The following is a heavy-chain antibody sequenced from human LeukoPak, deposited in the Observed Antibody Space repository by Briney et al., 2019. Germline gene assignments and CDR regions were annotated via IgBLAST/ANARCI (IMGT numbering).Heavy chain of an antibody. J-gene: IGHJ4*02. V-gene: IGHV3-21*01. CDR2: ISSTSGYI. D-gene: IGHD3-9*01. CDR1: GFTFSDYH. Sequence: GGSLRLSCAASGFTFSDYHISWVRQAPGKGLEWVSSISSTSGYIYYADSMKGRFSISRDNAKNSLYLQMNSLRAEDTAVYYCARLEDYDILTGFDYWGQGTLVTVSS. CDR3: ARLEDYDILTGFDY.